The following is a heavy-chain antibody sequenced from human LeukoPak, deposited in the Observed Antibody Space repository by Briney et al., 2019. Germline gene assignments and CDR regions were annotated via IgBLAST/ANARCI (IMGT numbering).Heavy chain of an antibody. D-gene: IGHD3-22*01. CDR3: ARPFYDSGGYYYKSFDI. CDR2: ISSSTSTI. Sequence: SGRSLRLSCAASGFTFSSYSMNWVRQAPGKGLEWVSYISSSTSTIYYADSVKGRFTISRDNAKNSLYLQMNSLRDEDTAVYYCARPFYDSGGYYYKSFDIWGQGTMVTVSS. J-gene: IGHJ3*02. CDR1: GFTFSSYS. V-gene: IGHV3-48*02.